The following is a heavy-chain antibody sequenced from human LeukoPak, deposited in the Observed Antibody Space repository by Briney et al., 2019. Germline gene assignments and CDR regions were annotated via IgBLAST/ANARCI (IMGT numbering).Heavy chain of an antibody. CDR1: GGSISSGGYY. CDR3: AREVITFGNWFDP. CDR2: IYYSGST. J-gene: IGHJ5*02. Sequence: SETLSLTCTVSGGSISSGGYYWSWIRQHPGKGLEWIGYIYYSGSTSYNPSLKSRVTISVDTSKNQFSLKLSSVTAADTAVYYCAREVITFGNWFDPWGQGTLVSVSS. V-gene: IGHV4-31*03. D-gene: IGHD3-16*01.